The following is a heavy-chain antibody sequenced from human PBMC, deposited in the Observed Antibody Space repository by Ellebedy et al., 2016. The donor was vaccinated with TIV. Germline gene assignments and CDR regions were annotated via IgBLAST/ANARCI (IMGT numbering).Heavy chain of an antibody. J-gene: IGHJ2*01. Sequence: GESLKISCAASGFTFSSYDMHWVRQPTGKSLEWVSSIATGGDSYYPDSVKGRFTISREDAKNSLYLQMNSLRAGDTAVYYCAREIVTYGHWYFDLWGRGTLVTVSS. V-gene: IGHV3-13*01. CDR3: AREIVTYGHWYFDL. CDR1: GFTFSSYD. D-gene: IGHD3-10*01. CDR2: IATGGDS.